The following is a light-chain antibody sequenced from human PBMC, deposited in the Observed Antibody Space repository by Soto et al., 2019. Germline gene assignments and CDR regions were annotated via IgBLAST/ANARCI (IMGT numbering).Light chain of an antibody. CDR3: QQDNSWPPT. CDR2: AAS. Sequence: ELVVTQSPATLSLSPWEIATFSCRTSQSISQCLVWYQQKPGQAPRLLISAASTRHTGLPARFSGSGSGTEFTLTISSLQSEDFAVYYCQQDNSWPPTFGQGTRLEIK. J-gene: IGKJ5*01. CDR1: QSISQC. V-gene: IGKV3-15*01.